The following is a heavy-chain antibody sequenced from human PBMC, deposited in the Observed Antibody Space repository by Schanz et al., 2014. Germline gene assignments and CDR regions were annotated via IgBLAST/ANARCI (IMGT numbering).Heavy chain of an antibody. J-gene: IGHJ6*02. CDR2: ISNGGGGYI. CDR3: ARDHPHRGVTGYYNDV. Sequence: VQLVESGGGLVQPGGSLRLSCAASGLTFSNHAMSWVRQAPGKGLQWVSTISNGGGGYISYADFVKGRFTISRDNAKNSLYLQMNSLRDEDTAVYYCARDHPHRGVTGYYNDVWGQGTSVTVSS. V-gene: IGHV3-23*04. CDR1: GLTFSNHA. D-gene: IGHD3-9*01.